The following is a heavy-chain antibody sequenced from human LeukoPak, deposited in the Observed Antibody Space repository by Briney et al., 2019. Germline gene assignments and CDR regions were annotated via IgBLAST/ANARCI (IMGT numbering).Heavy chain of an antibody. V-gene: IGHV3-30*02. CDR1: GFTFSSYG. D-gene: IGHD3-10*01. CDR3: AKDMGRYYYGSGPFDY. CDR2: IRYDGSNK. J-gene: IGHJ4*02. Sequence: GGSLRLSCAASGFTFSSYGMHWVRQAPGKGLEWVAFIRYDGSNKYYADSVKGRFTISRDNSKNTLYLQMNSLRAEDTAVYYCAKDMGRYYYGSGPFDYWGQGTLVTVSS.